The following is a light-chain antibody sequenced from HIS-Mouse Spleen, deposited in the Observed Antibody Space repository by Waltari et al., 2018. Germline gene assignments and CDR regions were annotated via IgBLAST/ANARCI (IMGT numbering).Light chain of an antibody. J-gene: IGLJ1*01. CDR2: DVS. CDR3: CSYAGSYTGV. Sequence: QSALTQPRSVSGSPGQSVTISCTGTSSDVGGYNYVSWYQQHPGKAPKLKIYDVSQRPSGVPDRFSGSKSGNTASLTISGLQAEDEADYYCCSYAGSYTGVFGTGTKVTVL. CDR1: SSDVGGYNY. V-gene: IGLV2-11*01.